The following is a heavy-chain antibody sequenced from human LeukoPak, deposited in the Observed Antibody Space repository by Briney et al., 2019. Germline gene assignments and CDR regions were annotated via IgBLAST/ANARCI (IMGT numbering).Heavy chain of an antibody. J-gene: IGHJ4*02. D-gene: IGHD2-8*01. Sequence: GGSLSLSCAASGFTFSSYAMSWVRQAPGKGLEWVSAISGSGGSTYYADSVKGRFTISRDNSKNTLYLQMNSLRAEDTAVYYCAKAQHGVWHVGDYWGQGTLVTVSS. CDR2: ISGSGGST. V-gene: IGHV3-23*01. CDR1: GFTFSSYA. CDR3: AKAQHGVWHVGDY.